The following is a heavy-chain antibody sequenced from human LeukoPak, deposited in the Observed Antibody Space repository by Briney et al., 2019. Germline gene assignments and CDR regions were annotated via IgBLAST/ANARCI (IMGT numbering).Heavy chain of an antibody. D-gene: IGHD6-13*01. V-gene: IGHV1-69*06. J-gene: IGHJ4*02. CDR1: GYTFTNYA. CDR2: IIPIFGTA. CDR3: ARSSIIAAAGPYYFDY. Sequence: SVKLSCKASGYTFTNYALNWVRQAPGQGLEWMGGIIPIFGTANYAQKFQGRVTITADKSTSTAYMELSSLRSEDTAVYYCARSSIIAAAGPYYFDYWGQGTLVTVSS.